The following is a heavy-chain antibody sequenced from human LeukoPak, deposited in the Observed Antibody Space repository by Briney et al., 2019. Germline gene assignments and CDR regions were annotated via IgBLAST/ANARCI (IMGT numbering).Heavy chain of an antibody. J-gene: IGHJ4*02. V-gene: IGHV7-4-1*02. CDR2: INTNTGNP. CDR3: ARVGKYSGSYPDY. D-gene: IGHD1-26*01. CDR1: GYTFTRYA. Sequence: ASVKVSCTASGYTFTRYAINWVRQAPGQGLEWVGWINTNTGNPTYAQGFTGRFVFSLDTSVSTAYLQISSLKAEDTAVYYCARVGKYSGSYPDYWGQGTLVTVSS.